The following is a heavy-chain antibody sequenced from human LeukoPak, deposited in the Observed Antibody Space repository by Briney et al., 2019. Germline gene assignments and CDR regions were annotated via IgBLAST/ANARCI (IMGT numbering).Heavy chain of an antibody. D-gene: IGHD2-2*01. J-gene: IGHJ3*02. CDR3: ATHCSSVSCSLATFDI. CDR2: ISSSSSYI. Sequence: GGSLRLSCAASGFTFSSYSMNWVRQAPGKGLEWVSSISSSSSYIYYADSVKGRFTISRDNAKNSLYLQMNSLRAEDTAVYYCATHCSSVSCSLATFDIWGQGTMVTVSS. CDR1: GFTFSSYS. V-gene: IGHV3-21*01.